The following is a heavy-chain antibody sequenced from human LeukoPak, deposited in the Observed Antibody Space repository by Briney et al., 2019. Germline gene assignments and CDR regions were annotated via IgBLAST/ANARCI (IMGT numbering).Heavy chain of an antibody. CDR2: ISSSSSYI. D-gene: IGHD6-6*01. V-gene: IGHV3-21*01. CDR1: GFTFSSYS. CDR3: AKEKNSYSSSSGQGY. J-gene: IGHJ4*02. Sequence: GGSLRLSCAASGFTFSSYSMNWVRQAPGKGLEWVSSISSSSSYIYYADSVKGRLTISRDNSKNTLYLQMTSLRGDDTAVYYCAKEKNSYSSSSGQGYWGQGTLVTVSS.